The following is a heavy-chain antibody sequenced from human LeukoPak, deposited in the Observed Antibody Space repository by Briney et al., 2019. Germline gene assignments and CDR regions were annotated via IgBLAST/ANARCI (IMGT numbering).Heavy chain of an antibody. J-gene: IGHJ2*01. Sequence: SETLSLTCTVSGGSINSFYWSWIRQPPGGGLEWIGYIYYSGSTNYNPSLKSRVTMSVDASKNQFSLWLSSVTAADTAVYYCARLGYSGSYYKGWYFDLGGRGTLVTVSS. CDR1: GGSINSFY. CDR2: IYYSGST. V-gene: IGHV4-59*01. CDR3: ARLGYSGSYYKGWYFDL. D-gene: IGHD1-26*01.